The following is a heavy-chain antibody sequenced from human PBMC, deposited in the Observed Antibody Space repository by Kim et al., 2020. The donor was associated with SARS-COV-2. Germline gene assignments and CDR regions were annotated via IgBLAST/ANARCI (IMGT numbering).Heavy chain of an antibody. D-gene: IGHD3-10*01. CDR2: IIPILGIA. CDR1: GGTFSSYA. CDR3: AGVTMVRGVSGVFAFDI. Sequence: SVKVSCKASGGTFSSYAISWVRQAPGQGLEWMGRIIPILGIANYAQKFQGRVTVTADKSTSTAYMELSSLRSEDTAVEYCAGVTMVRGVSGVFAFDIR. V-gene: IGHV1-69*04. J-gene: IGHJ3*02.